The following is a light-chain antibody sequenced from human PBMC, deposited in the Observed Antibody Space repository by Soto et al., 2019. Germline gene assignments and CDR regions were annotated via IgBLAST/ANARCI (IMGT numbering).Light chain of an antibody. CDR1: SSDVGGSNY. J-gene: IGLJ1*01. V-gene: IGLV2-14*01. CDR3: TSSTSDSLYV. CDR2: SVR. Sequence: QSVLTQPASVSGSPGQSITISCTGTSSDVGGSNYVSWYQQYPGKVPKLLIYSVRIRPSGVSNRFSGSKSGNTASLTISGLQAEDEADYFCTSSTSDSLYVFGTGTKVTVL.